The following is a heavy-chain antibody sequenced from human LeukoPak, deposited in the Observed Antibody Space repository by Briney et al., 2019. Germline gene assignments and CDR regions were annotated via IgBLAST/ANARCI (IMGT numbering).Heavy chain of an antibody. V-gene: IGHV3-30-3*01. CDR3: ARDRIVVVPAAMSYYYYGMDV. CDR2: ISYDGSNK. CDR1: GFTFSSYA. D-gene: IGHD2-2*01. Sequence: AGGCLRLSCAASGFTFSSYAMHWVRQARGKGLEWVAVISYDGSNKYYADSVKGRFTISRDNSKNTLYLQMNSLRAEDTAVYYCARDRIVVVPAAMSYYYYGMDVGGQETADTVSS. J-gene: IGHJ6*02.